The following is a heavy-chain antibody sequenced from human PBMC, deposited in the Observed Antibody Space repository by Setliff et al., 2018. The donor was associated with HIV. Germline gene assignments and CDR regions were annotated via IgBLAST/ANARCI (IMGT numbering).Heavy chain of an antibody. D-gene: IGHD5-12*01. CDR1: GGSISSGSYY. CDR2: IYTSGST. CDR3: ARGDYPLSTVATIKGVVWFDP. J-gene: IGHJ5*02. V-gene: IGHV4-61*09. Sequence: TSETLSLTCTVSGGSISSGSYYWSWIRQPAGKRLEWIGHIYTSGSTNYNPSLKSRVTISVDTSKHQFSLKLSSVTAADTAVYYCARGDYPLSTVATIKGVVWFDPWGQGTLVTVSS.